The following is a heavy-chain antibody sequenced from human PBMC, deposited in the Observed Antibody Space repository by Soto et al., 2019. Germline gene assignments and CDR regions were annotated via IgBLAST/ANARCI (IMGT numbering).Heavy chain of an antibody. CDR1: GGSISSYY. D-gene: IGHD3-3*01. CDR2: IYYSGST. CDR3: ARVRDFWSGHFDY. Sequence: KASETLSLTCTVSGGSISSYYWSWIRQPPGKGLEWIGYIYYSGSTNYNPSLKSRVTISVDTSKNQFSLKLSSVTAADTAVYYCARVRDFWSGHFDYWGQGTLVTVSS. J-gene: IGHJ4*02. V-gene: IGHV4-59*01.